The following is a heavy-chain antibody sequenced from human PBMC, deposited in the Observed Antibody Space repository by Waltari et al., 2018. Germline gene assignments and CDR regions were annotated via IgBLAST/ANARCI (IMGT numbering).Heavy chain of an antibody. CDR2: IRRKAYGGTT. D-gene: IGHD6-19*01. V-gene: IGHV3-49*04. CDR3: TRDTPPSGWHSYFDY. Sequence: EVQLVESGGGLVQPGRSLRLSCTASGFTFGDYAMSWVRQAPGKGLEWVGFIRRKAYGGTTEYAASVKVRFIISRDESKSIAYLQMNSLKTEDTAVYYCTRDTPPSGWHSYFDYWGQGTLVTVSS. CDR1: GFTFGDYA. J-gene: IGHJ4*02.